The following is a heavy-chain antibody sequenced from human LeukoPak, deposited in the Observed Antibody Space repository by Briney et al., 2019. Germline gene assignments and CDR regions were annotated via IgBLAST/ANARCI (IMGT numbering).Heavy chain of an antibody. D-gene: IGHD2-2*01. Sequence: SETLSLTCTVSGGSISSYYWSWIRQPPGKGLEWIGYIYYSGSTNYNPSLKSRVTISVDTSKNQFSLKLSSVTAADTAVYYCARVCPCCSSTSCYQGLNWFDPWGQGTLVTVSS. CDR1: GGSISSYY. J-gene: IGHJ5*02. CDR3: ARVCPCCSSTSCYQGLNWFDP. V-gene: IGHV4-59*01. CDR2: IYYSGST.